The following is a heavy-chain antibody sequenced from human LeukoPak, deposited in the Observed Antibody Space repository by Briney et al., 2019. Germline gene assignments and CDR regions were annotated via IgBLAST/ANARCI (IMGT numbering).Heavy chain of an antibody. CDR2: ISNSGGTT. CDR1: GFTVSNNY. J-gene: IGHJ4*02. Sequence: GGSLRLSCAASGFTVSNNYMSWVRQAPGRGLEWVSAISNSGGTTYYADSVKGRFTISRDNSKNTLYLQMNSLRAEDTAVYYCAKGPREAYFDYWGQGTLVTVSS. CDR3: AKGPREAYFDY. V-gene: IGHV3-23*01.